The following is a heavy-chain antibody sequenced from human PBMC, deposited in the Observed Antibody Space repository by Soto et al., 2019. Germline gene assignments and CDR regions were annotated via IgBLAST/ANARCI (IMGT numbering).Heavy chain of an antibody. D-gene: IGHD6-13*01. Sequence: SETLSLTCTVSGGSISSGGYYWSWIRQHPGKGLEWIGYIYYSGSTYYNPSLKSRVTISVDTSKNQFSLKLSSVTAADTAVYYCAREGSIAAAGVDYWGQGTLVPSPQ. V-gene: IGHV4-31*03. J-gene: IGHJ4*02. CDR3: AREGSIAAAGVDY. CDR1: GGSISSGGYY. CDR2: IYYSGST.